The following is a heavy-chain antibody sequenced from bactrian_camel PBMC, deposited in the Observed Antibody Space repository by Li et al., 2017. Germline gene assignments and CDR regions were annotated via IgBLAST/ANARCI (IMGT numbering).Heavy chain of an antibody. CDR1: GYSNSMKKRY. CDR2: IDSDGNT. Sequence: HVQLVESGGGSVQAGGSLRLSCVGSGYSNSMKKRYIGWFRQAPGKERDGVATIDSDGNTNYADSVKGRFTISLRNDKKILFLQMDSLKPEDTNVYTCAARPRSACRDSWYDLAYWGRGTQVTVS. CDR3: AARPRSACRDSWYDLAY. V-gene: IGHV3S53*01. J-gene: IGHJ6*01. D-gene: IGHD2*01.